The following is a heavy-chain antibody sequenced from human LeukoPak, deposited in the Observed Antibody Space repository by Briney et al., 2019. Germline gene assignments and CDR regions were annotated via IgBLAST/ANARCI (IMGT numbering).Heavy chain of an antibody. J-gene: IGHJ4*02. V-gene: IGHV4-4*02. D-gene: IGHD6-13*01. CDR3: ARELRAAGYYFDY. CDR1: GGSISSSNW. CDR2: IYHSGST. Sequence: SETLSLTCAVSGGSISSSNWWSWVRQPPGKGLEWIGEIYHSGSTNYNPSLKSRVTISVDKSKNQFSLKLSSVTAADTAVYYCARELRAAGYYFDYWGQGTLVTVSS.